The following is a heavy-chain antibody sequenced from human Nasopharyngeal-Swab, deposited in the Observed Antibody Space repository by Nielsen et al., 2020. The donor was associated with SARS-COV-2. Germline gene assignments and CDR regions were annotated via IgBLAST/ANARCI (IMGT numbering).Heavy chain of an antibody. J-gene: IGHJ6*03. Sequence: SETLSLTCAVYGGSFSGYYWSWIRQPPGKGLEWIGEINHSGSTNYNPSLKSRVTISVDTSKNQFSLKLSSVTAADTAVHYCASGSPYYYYMDVWGKGTTVTVSS. CDR3: ASGSPYYYYMDV. CDR1: GGSFSGYY. V-gene: IGHV4-34*01. CDR2: INHSGST.